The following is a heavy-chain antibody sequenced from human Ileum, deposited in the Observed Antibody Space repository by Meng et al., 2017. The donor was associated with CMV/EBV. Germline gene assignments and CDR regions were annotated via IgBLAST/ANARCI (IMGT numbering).Heavy chain of an antibody. CDR1: GFTLRSFW. D-gene: IGHD5/OR15-5a*01. V-gene: IGHV3-74*01. J-gene: IGHJ4*02. CDR2: TNSDGSTT. CDR3: ARDVWAQFDY. Sequence: GGSLRLSCAASGFTLRSFWMRWVRQAPGKGLVWVSRTNSDGSTTNYADSVKGRFTISGDNAKNTLYLQMNSLRAEDTAVNYCARDVWAQFDYWGQGTRVTCSS.